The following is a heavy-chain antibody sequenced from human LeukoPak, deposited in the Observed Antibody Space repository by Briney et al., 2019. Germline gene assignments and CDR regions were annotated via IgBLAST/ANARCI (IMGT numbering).Heavy chain of an antibody. D-gene: IGHD6-19*01. Sequence: SETLSLTCSVSGGSMSPYYWNWIRQPPGKGLEWIGSIYHSGSTYYNPSLKSRVTISVDTSKNQFSLKLSSVTAADTAVYYCARAPIAVAGFDYWGQGTLVTVSS. CDR1: GGSMSPYY. J-gene: IGHJ4*02. V-gene: IGHV4-38-2*02. CDR2: IYHSGST. CDR3: ARAPIAVAGFDY.